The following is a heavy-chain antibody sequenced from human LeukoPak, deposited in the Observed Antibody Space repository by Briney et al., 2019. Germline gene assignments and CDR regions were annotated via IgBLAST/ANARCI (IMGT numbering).Heavy chain of an antibody. CDR2: IIPILGIA. D-gene: IGHD5-12*01. Sequence: SVKVSCKASGGTFSSYANSWVRQAPGQGLEWMGRIIPILGIANYAQKFQGRVTITADKSTSTAYMELSSLRSEDTAVYYCARDGSGYDYSSYWGQGTLVTVSS. V-gene: IGHV1-69*04. CDR3: ARDGSGYDYSSY. J-gene: IGHJ4*02. CDR1: GGTFSSYA.